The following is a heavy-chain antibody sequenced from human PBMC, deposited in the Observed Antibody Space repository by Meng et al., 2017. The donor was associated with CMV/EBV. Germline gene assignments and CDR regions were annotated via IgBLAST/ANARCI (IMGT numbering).Heavy chain of an antibody. J-gene: IGHJ4*02. D-gene: IGHD3-10*01. V-gene: IGHV3-66*04. Sequence: VLLVVSGGGLVRPGGSLRLSCGASGFTVSSNYMSWVRQAPGKGLEWVSVIYSGGSTYYADSVKGRFTISRDNSKNTLYLQMNSLRAEDTAVYYCARRGGADYWGQGTLVTVSS. CDR1: GFTVSSNY. CDR2: IYSGGST. CDR3: ARRGGADY.